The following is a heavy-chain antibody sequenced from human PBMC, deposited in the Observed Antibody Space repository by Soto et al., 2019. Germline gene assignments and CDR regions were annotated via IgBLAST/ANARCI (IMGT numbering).Heavy chain of an antibody. J-gene: IGHJ6*02. CDR3: AKEGIDCDFWSGYYIHYYYGMDV. V-gene: IGHV3-30*18. CDR2: ISYDGSNK. CDR1: GFTFSSYG. Sequence: GGSLRLSCAASGFTFSSYGMHWVRQAPGKGLEWVAVISYDGSNKYYADSVKGRFTISRDNSKNTLYLQMNSLRAEDTAVYYCAKEGIDCDFWSGYYIHYYYGMDVWGQGTTVTVSS. D-gene: IGHD3-3*01.